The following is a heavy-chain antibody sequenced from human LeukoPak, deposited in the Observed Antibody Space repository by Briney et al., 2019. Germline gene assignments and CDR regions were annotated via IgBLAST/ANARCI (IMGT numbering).Heavy chain of an antibody. CDR3: ARDRVSMVRGVTALDY. D-gene: IGHD3-10*01. V-gene: IGHV3-21*01. Sequence: GSLRLSCAASGFTFSSFGMNWVRQAPGKGLEWVSSISMNSSYMYYADSVKGRFTISRDNAKNSLYLQMNSLRAEDTAVYYCARDRVSMVRGVTALDYWGQGTLVTVSS. CDR1: GFTFSSFG. J-gene: IGHJ4*02. CDR2: ISMNSSYM.